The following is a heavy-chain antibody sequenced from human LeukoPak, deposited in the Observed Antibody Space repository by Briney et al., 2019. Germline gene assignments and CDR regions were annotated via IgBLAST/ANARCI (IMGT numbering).Heavy chain of an antibody. J-gene: IGHJ4*02. CDR2: ISAYNGNT. D-gene: IGHD1-26*01. V-gene: IGHV1-18*01. CDR3: ASSPLYSGSYYFDY. Sequence: ASVKVSCKASGYTFTSYGISWVRQAPGQGLEWMGWISAYNGNTNYAQKLQGRVTMTTDTSTSTAYMELRSLGSDDTAVYYCASSPLYSGSYYFDYWGQGTLVTVSS. CDR1: GYTFTSYG.